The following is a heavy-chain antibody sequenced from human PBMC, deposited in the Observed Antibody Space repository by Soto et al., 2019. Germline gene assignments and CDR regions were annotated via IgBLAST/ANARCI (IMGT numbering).Heavy chain of an antibody. V-gene: IGHV4-39*01. J-gene: IGHJ4*02. Sequence: SETMSLTCTVSGGSISSSSYYWGWIRQPPGKGLEWIGSIYYSGSTYYNPSLKSRVTISVDTSKNQFSLKLSSVTAADTAVYYCARRSSSWSPVDYWGQGTLVTVSS. D-gene: IGHD6-13*01. CDR2: IYYSGST. CDR3: ARRSSSWSPVDY. CDR1: GGSISSSSYY.